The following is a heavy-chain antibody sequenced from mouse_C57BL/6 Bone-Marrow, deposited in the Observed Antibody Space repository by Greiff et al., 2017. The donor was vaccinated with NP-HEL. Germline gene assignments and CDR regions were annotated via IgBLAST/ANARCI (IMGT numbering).Heavy chain of an antibody. CDR3: ARHDYDCPAY. Sequence: EVKVEESGGGLVQPGASLKLSCESYEYKFPSYDMPWVRKTPEKRLELVAAIHSDGGSTNYPETLQRRFTLSRDNTKMTLYLQMSSLKSEDSALYYCARHDYDCPAYWGRGTVVTVSA. V-gene: IGHV5-2*01. CDR1: EYKFPSYD. J-gene: IGHJ3*01. CDR2: IHSDGGST. D-gene: IGHD2-4*01.